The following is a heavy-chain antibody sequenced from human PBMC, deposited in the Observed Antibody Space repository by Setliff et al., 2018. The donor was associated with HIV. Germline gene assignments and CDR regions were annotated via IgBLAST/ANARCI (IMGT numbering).Heavy chain of an antibody. CDR1: GGSINSRTHY. D-gene: IGHD1-26*01. J-gene: IGHJ5*02. CDR2: IFYSGIN. V-gene: IGHV4-39*01. CDR3: VRQSGSFWYVDP. Sequence: SETLSLTCNVSGGSINSRTHYWGWMRQPPGKGLEWIGSIFYSGINYYNPSLEGRITLSIDLSKNQFPLKLTSVTAADSALYFCVRQSGSFWYVDPWGQGTQVTVSS.